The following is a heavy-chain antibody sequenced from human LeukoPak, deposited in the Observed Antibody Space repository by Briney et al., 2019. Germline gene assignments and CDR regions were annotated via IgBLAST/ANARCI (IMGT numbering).Heavy chain of an antibody. V-gene: IGHV3-23*01. Sequence: GGSLRLSCAASGFTFSSYAMSWVRQAPGKGLEWVPAISGSGGSTYYADSVKGRFTISRDNSKNTLYLQMNSLRAEDTAVYYCAKDPLTYYDILTGYLDYWGQGTLVTVSS. CDR2: ISGSGGST. CDR1: GFTFSSYA. J-gene: IGHJ4*02. D-gene: IGHD3-9*01. CDR3: AKDPLTYYDILTGYLDY.